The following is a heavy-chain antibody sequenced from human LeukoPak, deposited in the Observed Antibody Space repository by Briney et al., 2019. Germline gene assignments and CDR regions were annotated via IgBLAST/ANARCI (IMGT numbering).Heavy chain of an antibody. D-gene: IGHD3-16*01. CDR1: GGSFSGYY. Sequence: SETLSLTCAVYGGSFSGYYWSWIRQPPGKGLEWIGEINHSGSTNYNPSLKSRVTISVDTSKNQFSLKLSSVTAADTAVYYCARSVLGDYVWGSYRPPAYWGQGTLVTVSS. CDR2: INHSGST. V-gene: IGHV4-34*01. J-gene: IGHJ4*02. CDR3: ARSVLGDYVWGSYRPPAY.